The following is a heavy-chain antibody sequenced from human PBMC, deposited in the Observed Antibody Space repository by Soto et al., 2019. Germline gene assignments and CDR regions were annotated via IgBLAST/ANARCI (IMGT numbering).Heavy chain of an antibody. CDR1: GYTFSDYY. V-gene: IGHV1-2*02. Sequence: VQLVQSGAEVRKPGASVKVSCKASGYTFSDYYVHWVREAPGQGLEWMGWINPSSGGTIYTQRVQGRVTMTRDTSINTFYMELSRLTSDDTAVYYCAREMGVIGAPGYTWFDPWVQGALVTVAS. CDR3: AREMGVIGAPGYTWFDP. CDR2: INPSSGGT. D-gene: IGHD1-26*01. J-gene: IGHJ5*02.